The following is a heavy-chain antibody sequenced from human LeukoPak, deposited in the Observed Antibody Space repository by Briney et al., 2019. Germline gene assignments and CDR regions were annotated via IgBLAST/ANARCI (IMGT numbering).Heavy chain of an antibody. V-gene: IGHV1-69*13. J-gene: IGHJ4*02. CDR3: ASDPSTGTTGGY. CDR1: GYTFTSYY. Sequence: SVKVSCKASGYTFTSYYMHWVRQAPGQGLEWMGGIIPIFGTANYAQKFQGRVTITADESTSTAYMELSSLRSEDTAVYYCASDPSTGTTGGYWGQGTLVTVSS. CDR2: IIPIFGTA. D-gene: IGHD1-1*01.